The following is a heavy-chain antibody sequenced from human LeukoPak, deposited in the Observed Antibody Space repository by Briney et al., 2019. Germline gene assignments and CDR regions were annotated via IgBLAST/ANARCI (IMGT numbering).Heavy chain of an antibody. CDR3: ARDGSGSYYSRYYYYGMDV. D-gene: IGHD1-26*01. Sequence: SVKVSCKASGGTFSSYAISWVRQAPGQGLEWMGGIIPIFGTANYAQKFQGRVTITADESTSTVYMELSSLRSEDTAVYYCARDGSGSYYSRYYYYGMDVWGQGTTVTVSS. J-gene: IGHJ6*02. CDR2: IIPIFGTA. V-gene: IGHV1-69*01. CDR1: GGTFSSYA.